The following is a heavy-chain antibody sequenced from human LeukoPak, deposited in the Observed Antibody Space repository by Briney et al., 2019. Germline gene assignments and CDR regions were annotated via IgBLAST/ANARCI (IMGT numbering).Heavy chain of an antibody. CDR1: GFTLSSNC. CDR3: ARDYTAFDY. CDR2: ISSSSSYI. D-gene: IGHD2-21*02. Sequence: PGESMRLSCAASGFTLSSNCMKSARQAQGKGLEWVSSISSSSSYIYYADSVKGRSTISRDNAKNSLYLQMDSLRAEDTAVYYCARDYTAFDYWGQGTLVTVSS. J-gene: IGHJ4*02. V-gene: IGHV3-21*01.